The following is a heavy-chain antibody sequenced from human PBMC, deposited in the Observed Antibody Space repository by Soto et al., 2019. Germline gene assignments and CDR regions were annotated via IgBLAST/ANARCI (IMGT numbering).Heavy chain of an antibody. CDR2: ISGSDDST. CDR3: AKRSSSSTFDY. J-gene: IGHJ4*02. Sequence: EVQLLESGGGLVQPGESLRLSCAASGFTFSSYAMSWVRQAPGKGLEWVSVISGSDDSTYYEDSVKGRFTISRDNSKNTLYLQMNNLRAEDTAVYYCAKRSSSSTFDYWGQGTLVTVSS. V-gene: IGHV3-23*01. D-gene: IGHD6-6*01. CDR1: GFTFSSYA.